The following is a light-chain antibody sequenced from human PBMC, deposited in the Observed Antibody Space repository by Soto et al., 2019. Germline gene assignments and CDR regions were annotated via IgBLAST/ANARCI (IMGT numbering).Light chain of an antibody. CDR2: GAS. CDR3: QQYTNWPKT. J-gene: IGKJ1*01. V-gene: IGKV3D-15*01. Sequence: EIVLTQSPGTLSLSPGERATLSCRASQSVSKNYLAWYQQKPGQAPRLLIYGASNRATGIPDRFSGGGSGTEFTLTISSLQSEDFAVYYCQQYTNWPKTFGQGTKVDI. CDR1: QSVSKN.